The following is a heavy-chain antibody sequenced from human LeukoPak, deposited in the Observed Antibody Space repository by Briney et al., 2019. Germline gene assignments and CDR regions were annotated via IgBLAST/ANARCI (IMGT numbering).Heavy chain of an antibody. CDR1: GFTFSTYE. CDR3: ARDNYDSSGYYFD. J-gene: IGHJ4*02. CDR2: ISSSGSTT. D-gene: IGHD3-22*01. V-gene: IGHV3-48*03. Sequence: GGSLRLSCAASGFTFSTYEMNWVRQAPGEGLEWVSYISSSGSTTYYADSVKGRFTISRDNAKNSLYLQMNSLRAEDTAVYYCARDNYDSSGYYFDWGQGTLVTVSS.